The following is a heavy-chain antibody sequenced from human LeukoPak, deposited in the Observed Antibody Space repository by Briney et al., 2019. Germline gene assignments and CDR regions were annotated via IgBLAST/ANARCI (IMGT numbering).Heavy chain of an antibody. V-gene: IGHV3-30-3*01. CDR2: ISYDGSNK. D-gene: IGHD6-13*01. CDR3: ARDARLYSSSWQYYYYYNLDV. CDR1: GFTFSSYA. Sequence: GGSLRHFCAASGFTFSSYAIHWDRQAPGQRPDWAAVISYDGSNKSYADSVKSRFSIPRDNSKNMLYLQMNSLRAGDTAVYYCARDARLYSSSWQYYYYYNLDVWGQGTTVTVSS. J-gene: IGHJ6*02.